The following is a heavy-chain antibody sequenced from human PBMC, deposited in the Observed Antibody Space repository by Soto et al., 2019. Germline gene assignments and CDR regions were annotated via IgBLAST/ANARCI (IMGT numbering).Heavy chain of an antibody. D-gene: IGHD3-10*01. V-gene: IGHV3-33*01. CDR1: GFTFSSYG. J-gene: IGHJ6*03. CDR2: IWYDGSNK. Sequence: QVQLVESGGGVVQPGRSLRLSCAASGFTFSSYGMHWVRQAPGKGLEWVAVIWYDGSNKYYADSVKGRFTISRDNSKNALYLQMHSLRAEETAVYYCARDQNYYGSGGNYYMGFWGKGTTVTVSS. CDR3: ARDQNYYGSGGNYYMGF.